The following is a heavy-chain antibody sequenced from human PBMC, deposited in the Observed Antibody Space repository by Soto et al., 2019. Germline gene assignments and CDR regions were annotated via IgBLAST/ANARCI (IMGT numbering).Heavy chain of an antibody. CDR1: GFTFDTYA. J-gene: IGHJ6*02. CDR3: AKRGPGTDYYYGLDV. V-gene: IGHV3-23*01. Sequence: EVQLLESGGGLVQPGGSLRLSCVPSGFTFDTYAMSWARQIPGKGLEWVSTISASGSSTYYADSVKGRFTVSRDNVKKTLHLQLNSVTAEDAAVYYCAKRGPGTDYYYGLDVWGQGTTVTVSS. D-gene: IGHD1-7*01. CDR2: ISASGSST.